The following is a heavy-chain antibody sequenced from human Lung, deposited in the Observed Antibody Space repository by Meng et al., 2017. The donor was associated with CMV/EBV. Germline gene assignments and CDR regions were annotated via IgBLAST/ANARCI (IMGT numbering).Heavy chain of an antibody. CDR2: IYYSGTT. Sequence: GSLRLSCTVSGDSIISTHYYWGWIRQPPGMGLAWIGTIYYSGTTYYNPSLKSRVTISVDTYKNQFSLKLSSVTAADTAVYYCARVLGYCSSTSCYRRSHSPLDWFDPWGQGTLVTVSS. CDR3: ARVLGYCSSTSCYRRSHSPLDWFDP. J-gene: IGHJ5*02. D-gene: IGHD2-2*01. CDR1: GDSIISTHYY. V-gene: IGHV4-39*07.